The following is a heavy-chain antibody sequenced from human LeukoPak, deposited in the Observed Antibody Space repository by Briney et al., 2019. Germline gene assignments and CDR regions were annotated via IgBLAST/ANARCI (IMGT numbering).Heavy chain of an antibody. CDR2: ISGGGST. CDR1: GFTFSTYA. V-gene: IGHV3-23*01. D-gene: IGHD2-2*01. Sequence: GGSLRLSCAASGFTFSTYAMSWVRQAPGKGLEWVSAISGGGSTYCADSVKGRFTISRDNSQNTLYLEMNNLGAEDTAIFYCAKDRQLLFRAYWGQGTLVTVSS. CDR3: AKDRQLLFRAY. J-gene: IGHJ4*02.